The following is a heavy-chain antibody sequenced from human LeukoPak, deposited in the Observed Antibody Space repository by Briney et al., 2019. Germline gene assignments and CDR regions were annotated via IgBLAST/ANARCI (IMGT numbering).Heavy chain of an antibody. CDR1: GFTFSSYS. V-gene: IGHV3-48*01. D-gene: IGHD6-13*01. CDR2: ISSRSSTI. CDR3: ARGGQQMVPPYGLDV. J-gene: IGHJ6*02. Sequence: GGSLRLSCAASGFTFSSYSMNWVRQAPGKGLEWVSHISSRSSTIYYADSVKGRFTISRDNAKNSLYLQMNSLRAEDTAVYYCARGGQQMVPPYGLDVWGQGTTVTVSS.